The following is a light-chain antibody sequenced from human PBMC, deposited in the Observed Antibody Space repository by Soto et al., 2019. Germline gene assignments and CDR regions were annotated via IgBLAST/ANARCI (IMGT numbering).Light chain of an antibody. CDR1: QSVSSSY. V-gene: IGKV3-20*01. CDR3: QQYDSSPFT. J-gene: IGKJ4*01. CDR2: GAS. Sequence: EIVLTQSPGTLSLSPGERATLSCRASQSVSSSYLAWYQQKPGQAPRLLIYGASSRATGIPDSFSGSGSGTDFTLTISRLEPEDFAVYYCQQYDSSPFTFGGGTKVEIK.